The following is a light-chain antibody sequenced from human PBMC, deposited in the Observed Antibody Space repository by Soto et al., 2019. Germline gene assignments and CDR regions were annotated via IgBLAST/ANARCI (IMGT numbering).Light chain of an antibody. CDR1: QTIIRY. Sequence: DIQMTQSPSSLSASIGDRVTITCRASQTIIRYLNWNQQKPGKAPRLLIYAASSLQSGVPSRFSGGGSGTDFTLPVSSLQPEDFATYYCHQSYKSPRTFGQGNRVQIK. J-gene: IGKJ1*01. CDR2: AAS. CDR3: HQSYKSPRT. V-gene: IGKV1-39*01.